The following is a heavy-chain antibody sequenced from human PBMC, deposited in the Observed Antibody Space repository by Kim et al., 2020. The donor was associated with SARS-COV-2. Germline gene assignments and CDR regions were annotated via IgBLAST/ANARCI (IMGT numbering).Heavy chain of an antibody. CDR3: ARDSRGYTGIRLSFDI. D-gene: IGHD1-26*01. J-gene: IGHJ3*02. CDR1: GFTLSSYA. Sequence: GGSRRLSCAASGFTLSSYAMSWVRQAPGMGLEWVSVIYSGGTGTNYADSVKGRFTISRDSAKNTLYLQMNSLTAEDTALYYCARDSRGYTGIRLSFDIWGQGTMVTVSS. V-gene: IGHV3-23*03. CDR2: IYSGGTGT.